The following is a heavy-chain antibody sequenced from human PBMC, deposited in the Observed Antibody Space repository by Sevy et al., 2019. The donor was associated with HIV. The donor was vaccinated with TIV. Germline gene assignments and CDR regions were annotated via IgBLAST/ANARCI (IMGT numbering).Heavy chain of an antibody. CDR1: GFTFSSYG. D-gene: IGHD6-6*01. Sequence: GGSLRLSCAASGFTFSSYGMHWVRQAPGKGLEWVAFIRCDGSNKYYADSVKGRFTISRDNSKNTLYLQMNSLRAEDTAVYYCAKDIAARPFDYWGQGTLVTVSS. V-gene: IGHV3-30*02. CDR2: IRCDGSNK. J-gene: IGHJ4*02. CDR3: AKDIAARPFDY.